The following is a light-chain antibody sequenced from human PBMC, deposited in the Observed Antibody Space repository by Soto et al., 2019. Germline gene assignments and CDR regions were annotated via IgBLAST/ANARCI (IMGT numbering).Light chain of an antibody. Sequence: DIQMTQSPSPLSASIGDRVTITCRASQSIDKWLAWYQQKPGNAPQLLIYDASRVKTGVPSRFSASGSGIEFTLTIDSLQADDSATCCCQHYNGFPYAFGPGTKV. V-gene: IGKV1-5*01. CDR3: QHYNGFPYA. CDR2: DAS. CDR1: QSIDKW. J-gene: IGKJ2*01.